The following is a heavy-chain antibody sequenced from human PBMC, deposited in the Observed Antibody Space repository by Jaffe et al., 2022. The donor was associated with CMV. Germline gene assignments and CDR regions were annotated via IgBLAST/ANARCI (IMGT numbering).Heavy chain of an antibody. CDR2: IIPILGIA. Sequence: QVQLVQSGAEVKKPGSSVKVSCKASGGTFSSYAISWVRQAPGQGLEWMGRIIPILGIANYAQKFQGRVTITADKSTSTAYMELSSLRSEDTAVYYCAIRSRVLYSGSYYIWGQGTLVTVSS. CDR1: GGTFSSYA. D-gene: IGHD1-26*01. V-gene: IGHV1-69*09. J-gene: IGHJ4*02. CDR3: AIRSRVLYSGSYYI.